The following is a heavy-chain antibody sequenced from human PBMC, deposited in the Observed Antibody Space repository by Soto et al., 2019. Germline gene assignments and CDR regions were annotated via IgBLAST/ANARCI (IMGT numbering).Heavy chain of an antibody. J-gene: IGHJ4*02. CDR2: IRSKTNNYAT. D-gene: IGHD6-13*01. Sequence: EVQLVESGGGLVQPGGSLKVSCAASGFTFSGSAMHWVRQASGKGLEWVGRIRSKTNNYATAYAASVRGRFTISRDDSKNTVSLQMNSLKIEDTAVYYRARPRSTWYYDYWGQGTLVTVSS. CDR3: ARPRSTWYYDY. CDR1: GFTFSGSA. V-gene: IGHV3-73*02.